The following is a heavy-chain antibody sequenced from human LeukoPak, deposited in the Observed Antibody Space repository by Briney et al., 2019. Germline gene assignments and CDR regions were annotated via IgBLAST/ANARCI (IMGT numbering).Heavy chain of an antibody. CDR2: VHASEST. V-gene: IGHV4-61*02. J-gene: IGHJ5*02. CDR1: GGSINSGSYY. CDR3: ARGRLRRGAWFDP. Sequence: SETLSLTCTVSGGSINSGSYYWSWIRQPAGKGLEWIGRVHASESTNYNPSLKSRVTISVDTSKNQFSLKLSSVTAADTAVYYCARGRLRRGAWFDPWGQGTLVTVSS. D-gene: IGHD5/OR15-5a*01.